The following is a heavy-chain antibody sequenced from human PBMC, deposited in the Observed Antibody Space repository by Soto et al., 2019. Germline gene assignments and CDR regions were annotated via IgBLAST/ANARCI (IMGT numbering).Heavy chain of an antibody. CDR2: IYYSGST. Sequence: PSETLSLTCTVSGGSISSGGYYWSWIRQHPGKGLEWIGYIYYSGSTYYNPSLKSRVTISVDTSKNQFSLKLSSVTAADTAVYYCARAIAFLSYRAVAGTDHNLFAPWGQGTLVTVSS. D-gene: IGHD6-19*01. J-gene: IGHJ5*02. CDR3: ARAIAFLSYRAVAGTDHNLFAP. V-gene: IGHV4-31*03. CDR1: GGSISSGGYY.